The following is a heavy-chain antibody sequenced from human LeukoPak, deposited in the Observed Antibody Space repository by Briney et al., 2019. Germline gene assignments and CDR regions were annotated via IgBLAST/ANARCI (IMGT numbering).Heavy chain of an antibody. Sequence: SETLSLTCTVSGVSISSYHWTWIRQSAGKGLEWIGRIYTSGSTYYNPSLKSRVSMSVDTSKNQFSLKLSSVTAADTAVYYCARGRYSYGPQNYDYMDVWGKGTTVTISS. J-gene: IGHJ6*03. CDR1: GVSISSYH. V-gene: IGHV4-4*07. CDR3: ARGRYSYGPQNYDYMDV. D-gene: IGHD5-18*01. CDR2: IYTSGST.